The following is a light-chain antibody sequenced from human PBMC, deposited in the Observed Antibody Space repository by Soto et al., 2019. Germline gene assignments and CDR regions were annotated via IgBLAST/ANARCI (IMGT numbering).Light chain of an antibody. CDR1: QSVGSN. CDR3: QQYTKWPR. CDR2: GAS. V-gene: IGKV3-15*01. Sequence: IVVTQSPATLSVSPGERATLSCRASQSVGSNLAWYQQKPGQAPRLLIYGASTRANGIPARFSGTGSGTEFTLTISSLQSEDFALYYCQQYTKWPRFGPGTKVDI. J-gene: IGKJ3*01.